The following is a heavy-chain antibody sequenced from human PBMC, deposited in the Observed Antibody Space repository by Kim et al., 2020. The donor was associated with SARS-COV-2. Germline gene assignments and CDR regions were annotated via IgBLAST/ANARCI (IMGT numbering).Heavy chain of an antibody. D-gene: IGHD3-10*01. J-gene: IGHJ4*02. CDR3: ARDSGGSGSYFDY. Sequence: TPSLKSRLTISVDPSKNQFSLSLSSVTAADTAVYYCARDSGGSGSYFDYWGQGTLVTVSS. V-gene: IGHV4-31*02.